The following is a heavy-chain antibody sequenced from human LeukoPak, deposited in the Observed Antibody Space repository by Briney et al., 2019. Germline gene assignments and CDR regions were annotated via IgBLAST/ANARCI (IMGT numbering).Heavy chain of an antibody. CDR2: ISSTSTYM. D-gene: IGHD4-17*01. CDR3: ARRVTTFLS. CDR1: GFDLSPYT. Sequence: PGGSLRLSCSASGFDLSPYTMNWVRQAPGKGLEWVASISSTSTYMYYGDSLKGRFTISRDNAKNTLYLQLDSLRAEDTATYYCARRVTTFLSWGQGTLFIVSS. V-gene: IGHV3-21*01. J-gene: IGHJ4*02.